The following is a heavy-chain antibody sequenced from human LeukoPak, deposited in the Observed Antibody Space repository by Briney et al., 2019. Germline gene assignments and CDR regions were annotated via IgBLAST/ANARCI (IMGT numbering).Heavy chain of an antibody. CDR1: GFTVSNDY. J-gene: IGHJ4*02. V-gene: IGHV3-53*01. Sequence: GGSLRLSCAVSGFTVSNDYMSWVRQAPGKGLEWVSVIYGGGSTYYADSVRGRFTISRDNSENTLYLQMDSLRAEDTAVYYCSGGYCSGGSCYRSDYWGQGTLVTVSS. CDR2: IYGGGST. CDR3: SGGYCSGGSCYRSDY. D-gene: IGHD2-15*01.